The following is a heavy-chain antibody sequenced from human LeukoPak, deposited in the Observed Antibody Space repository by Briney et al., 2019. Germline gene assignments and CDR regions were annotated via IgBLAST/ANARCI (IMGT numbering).Heavy chain of an antibody. CDR3: ARVYCDSGGYFSGFDY. Sequence: ASVKVSCKASGYTFADYYMHWVRQAPGQGLEWMGWIIPNSGDTKYAQNFQGRVTMTRDTSISTAYMELSRLRSDDTAVYYCARVYCDSGGYFSGFDYWGQGTLVTVSS. J-gene: IGHJ4*02. D-gene: IGHD3-22*01. CDR2: IIPNSGDT. V-gene: IGHV1-2*02. CDR1: GYTFADYY.